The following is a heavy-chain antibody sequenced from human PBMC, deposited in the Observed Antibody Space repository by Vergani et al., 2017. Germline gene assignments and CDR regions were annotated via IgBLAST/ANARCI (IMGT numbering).Heavy chain of an antibody. CDR2: INPKRGDT. J-gene: IGHJ4*02. Sequence: QVQLVQSGAEVKKPGSSVKVSCKTSGGTFKSNTFSWVRQAPGQGLEWMGWINPKRGDTGYAQRWQGRISITRNIAMNTVYMELKSLRYEDTAVYYCARIGQLPDFYFDYWGQGTQVTVSS. CDR3: ARIGQLPDFYFDY. D-gene: IGHD2-2*01. V-gene: IGHV1-8*01. CDR1: GGTFKSNT.